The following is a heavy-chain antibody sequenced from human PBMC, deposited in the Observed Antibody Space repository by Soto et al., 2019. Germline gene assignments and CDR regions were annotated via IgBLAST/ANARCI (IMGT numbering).Heavy chain of an antibody. J-gene: IGHJ3*02. CDR3: ANWDPMIDAFDI. V-gene: IGHV3-23*01. D-gene: IGHD3-22*01. Sequence: GGFLRLSCAASGITFSSYGISWVRQASGNGLEWVSAISGSGGSTYYADSVKGRFTISRDNSKNTLYLQMNSLRAEDTAVYYCANWDPMIDAFDIWGQGTMVTVSS. CDR2: ISGSGGST. CDR1: GITFSSYG.